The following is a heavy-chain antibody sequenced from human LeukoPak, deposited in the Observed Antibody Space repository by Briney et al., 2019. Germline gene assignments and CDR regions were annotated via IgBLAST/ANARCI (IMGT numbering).Heavy chain of an antibody. V-gene: IGHV4-61*01. CDR1: GGSVSSGSYY. J-gene: IGHJ4*02. D-gene: IGHD3-10*01. CDR3: ARDSQRGYFEY. Sequence: PSETLSLTCTVSGGSVSSGSYYWSWIRQPPGKGLEWIGYIYYSGSTNYNPSLKSRVTISVDTSKNQFSLKLSSVTAADTAVYYCARDSQRGYFEYWGQGTLVTVSS. CDR2: IYYSGST.